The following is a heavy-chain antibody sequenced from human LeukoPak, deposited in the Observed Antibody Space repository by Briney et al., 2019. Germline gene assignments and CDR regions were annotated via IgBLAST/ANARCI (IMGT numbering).Heavy chain of an antibody. CDR2: ISSSSGYI. Sequence: GGSLRLSCAASGFTFSSYSMNWVRQAPGKGLEWVSSISSSSGYIYYADSVKGRFTVSRDNSKNTLYLQMNSLRAEDTAVYYCGRVGDGYNDNYWGQGTLVTVSS. J-gene: IGHJ4*02. D-gene: IGHD3-16*01. CDR1: GFTFSSYS. CDR3: GRVGDGYNDNY. V-gene: IGHV3-21*01.